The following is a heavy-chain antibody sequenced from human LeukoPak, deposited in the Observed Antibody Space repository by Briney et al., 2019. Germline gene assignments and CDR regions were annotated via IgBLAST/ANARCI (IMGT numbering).Heavy chain of an antibody. CDR3: ARDRGSYQGLFDY. D-gene: IGHD1-26*01. J-gene: IGHJ4*02. Sequence: ASVKVSCKASGYTFTGYYMHWVRQAPGQGLEWMGWINPNSGGTNYAQKFQGRVTMTRDTSISTAYMELSRLRSDDTAVYYCARDRGSYQGLFDYWGQGTLVTVSS. CDR1: GYTFTGYY. V-gene: IGHV1-2*02. CDR2: INPNSGGT.